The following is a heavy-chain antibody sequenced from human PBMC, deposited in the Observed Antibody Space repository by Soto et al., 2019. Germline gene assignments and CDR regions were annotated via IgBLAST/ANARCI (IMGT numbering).Heavy chain of an antibody. Sequence: VIGRASCWASANFCVIGVRQDTGRGLEWMGWVSAYNGNTNYGQKLQGRVTMTADTSTSTAYMELSSLRSEDRAVYYCATRGAKQGIYYYYSGTAVWVKRTTV. D-gene: IGHD1-26*01. CDR1: CWASANFC. CDR3: ATRGAKQGIYYYYSGTAV. CDR2: VSAYNGNT. V-gene: IGHV1-18*04. J-gene: IGHJ6*04.